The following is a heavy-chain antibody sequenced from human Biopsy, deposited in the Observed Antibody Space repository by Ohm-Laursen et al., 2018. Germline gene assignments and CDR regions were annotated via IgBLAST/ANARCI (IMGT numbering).Heavy chain of an antibody. J-gene: IGHJ4*02. V-gene: IGHV1-46*01. CDR3: ARNTGWYGDLYYFDC. CDR1: GYSFTSYY. CDR2: INPSGSTT. D-gene: IGHD6-19*01. Sequence: ASVKVSCNVSGYSFTSYYTHWVRQAPGQGLEWMGMINPSGSTTSYPQIFQGRVTMTRDTSKSTVYMELSSLRSADTAVYFCARNTGWYGDLYYFDCWGQGTRVTVSS.